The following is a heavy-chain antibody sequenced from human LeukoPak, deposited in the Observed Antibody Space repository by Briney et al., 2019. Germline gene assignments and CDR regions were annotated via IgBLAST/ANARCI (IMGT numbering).Heavy chain of an antibody. CDR1: GFTFSSYC. CDR2: INGDGSSI. Sequence: GGSLRLSCAASGFTFSSYCMSWVRQAPGKGLVWVSRINGDGSSISYADSVKGRFTISRDNAKNTLYLQMNSLRAEDTAVYYCASGTYYSDYWGQGTLVTVSS. D-gene: IGHD3-10*01. V-gene: IGHV3-74*01. J-gene: IGHJ4*02. CDR3: ASGTYYSDY.